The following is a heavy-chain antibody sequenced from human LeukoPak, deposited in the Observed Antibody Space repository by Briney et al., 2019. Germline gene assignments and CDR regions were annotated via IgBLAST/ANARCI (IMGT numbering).Heavy chain of an antibody. D-gene: IGHD6-6*01. J-gene: IGHJ4*02. CDR1: VGSLSRFY. V-gene: IGHV4-59*01. Sequence: SETLSLTCSVSVGSLSRFYWSWIRQPPGKGLEWIGYIYYSGSTNYNPSLKSRVTISVDTSKNQFSLKLSSVTAADTAVYYCARDYSSYGPGYYFDYWGQGTLVTVSS. CDR2: IYYSGST. CDR3: ARDYSSYGPGYYFDY.